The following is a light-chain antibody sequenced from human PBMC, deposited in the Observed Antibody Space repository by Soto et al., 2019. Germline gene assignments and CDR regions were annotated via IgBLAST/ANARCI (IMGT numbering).Light chain of an antibody. CDR2: GAS. V-gene: IGKV3-15*01. CDR3: QQYQNWPLT. Sequence: EIVMTQSPATLSVSPGEGATLSCSASQSVSCNFAWYQQKPGQALRLLIYGASTRATGIPARFSGSGSGTEFTLSISSLQSEDVAVYYCQQYQNWPLTFGGGTKVEIK. J-gene: IGKJ4*01. CDR1: QSVSCN.